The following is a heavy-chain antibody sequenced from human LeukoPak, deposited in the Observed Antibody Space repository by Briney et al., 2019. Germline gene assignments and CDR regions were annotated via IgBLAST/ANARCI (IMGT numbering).Heavy chain of an antibody. CDR2: IYHSGSP. J-gene: IGHJ5*02. CDR1: GYSINNGHY. CDR3: ARVHYYGSGSYYNVFWFDP. V-gene: IGHV4-38-2*02. Sequence: SETLSLTCSVSGYSINNGHYWGWIRQPPGRGLEWIASIYHSGSPYYNPSLKSRVTIAVDTSKNQFSLKLSSVTAADTAVYYCARVHYYGSGSYYNVFWFDPWGQGTLVTVSS. D-gene: IGHD3-10*01.